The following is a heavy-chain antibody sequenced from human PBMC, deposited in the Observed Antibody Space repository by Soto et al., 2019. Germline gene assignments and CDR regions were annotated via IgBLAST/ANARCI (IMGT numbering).Heavy chain of an antibody. V-gene: IGHV1-46*01. CDR2: INPSGGSA. CDR1: GYTFTSYY. J-gene: IGHJ6*02. CDR3: ARDSNFSLTFHYYGMDV. Sequence: QVQLMQSGAEVKSPGASVKVSCKASGYTFTSYYIHWVRQAPGQGLEWMEIINPSGGSASYARKFQGRVALTRDTSTSTVYMEVSSLTSEDTAVYYCARDSNFSLTFHYYGMDVWGQGTTVAVSS.